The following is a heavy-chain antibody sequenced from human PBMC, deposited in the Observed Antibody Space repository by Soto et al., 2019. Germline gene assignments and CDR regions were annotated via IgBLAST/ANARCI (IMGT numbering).Heavy chain of an antibody. Sequence: QVQLVESGGGVVQPGRSLRLSCAVSGFTVSTYGMHWVRQAPGKGLEWVAVISRDGGTKYYADSVKGRFKISRHNSRNTLFLEMNSLRGGDMAVYYCAGEVASGYWGQGTLVTVSS. J-gene: IGHJ4*02. CDR3: AGEVASGY. V-gene: IGHV3-30*03. D-gene: IGHD2-21*01. CDR2: ISRDGGTK. CDR1: GFTVSTYG.